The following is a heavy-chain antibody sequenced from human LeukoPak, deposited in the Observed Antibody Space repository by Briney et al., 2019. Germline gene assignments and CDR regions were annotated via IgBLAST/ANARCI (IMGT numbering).Heavy chain of an antibody. D-gene: IGHD5-18*01. CDR3: AKDLQLWLRSFDY. V-gene: IGHV3-30*02. CDR2: IRYGGSNK. Sequence: GGSLRLSCAASGFTFSSYGMHWVRQAPGKGLEWVAFIRYGGSNKYYADSVKGRFTISRDNSKNTLYLQMNSLRAEDTAVYYCAKDLQLWLRSFDYWGQGTLVTVSS. J-gene: IGHJ4*02. CDR1: GFTFSSYG.